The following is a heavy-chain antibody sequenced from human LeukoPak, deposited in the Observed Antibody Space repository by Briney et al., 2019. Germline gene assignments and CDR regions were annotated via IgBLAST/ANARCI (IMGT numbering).Heavy chain of an antibody. CDR3: SFDD. D-gene: IGHD2-2*01. Sequence: SETLSLTCSVSGGSIDTSIYYWGWIRQPPGKGLEGIGSIHYTGSTYFNPSLRSRVTISVDTSKNQFSLKVTSVTAADTAVYYTSFDDWGQGTLVTVSS. J-gene: IGHJ4*02. V-gene: IGHV4-39*03. CDR1: GGSIDTSIYY. CDR2: IHYTGST.